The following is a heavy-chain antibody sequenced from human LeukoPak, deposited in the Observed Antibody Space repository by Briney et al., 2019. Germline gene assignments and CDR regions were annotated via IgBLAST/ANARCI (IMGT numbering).Heavy chain of an antibody. CDR3: ASDLGDFYYISLDFDY. CDR1: GFTFRSYA. Sequence: GGSLRLSCAASGFTFRSYALHWVRQPPGKGLEWVAVISYDGSNKYYAYSEKGRFTFSRDNSKTTLYLHMNSLRAEDTAVYYCASDLGDFYYISLDFDYWGQGTLVTVSS. D-gene: IGHD3-10*01. V-gene: IGHV3-30*04. CDR2: ISYDGSNK. J-gene: IGHJ4*02.